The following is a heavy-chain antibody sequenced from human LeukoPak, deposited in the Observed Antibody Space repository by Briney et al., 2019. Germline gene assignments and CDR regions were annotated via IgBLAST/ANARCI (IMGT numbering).Heavy chain of an antibody. J-gene: IGHJ4*02. D-gene: IGHD1-1*01. CDR2: ISGSGVST. CDR1: GFTFSSYA. V-gene: IGHV3-23*01. CDR3: GKDLQLFDY. Sequence: GGSLRLSCAASGFTFSSYAMSWVRQAPGKGLEWVSTISGSGVSTYYADSVKGRFTISRDNSKNTLYLQMNSLRADDTAVYYCGKDLQLFDYWGQGTLVTVSS.